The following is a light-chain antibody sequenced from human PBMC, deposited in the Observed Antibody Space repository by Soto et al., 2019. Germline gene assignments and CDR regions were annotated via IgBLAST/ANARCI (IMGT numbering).Light chain of an antibody. Sequence: QSVLTQPRSVSGSPGQSVTISCTGTSSDVDGYNYVSWYQHHPGKAPKLMIYDVTERPSGVPDRFSGSKSGNTASLTISGLQAEDEADYYCCSYAGSYTWVFGGGTKVTVL. CDR3: CSYAGSYTWV. CDR2: DVT. CDR1: SSDVDGYNY. J-gene: IGLJ3*02. V-gene: IGLV2-11*01.